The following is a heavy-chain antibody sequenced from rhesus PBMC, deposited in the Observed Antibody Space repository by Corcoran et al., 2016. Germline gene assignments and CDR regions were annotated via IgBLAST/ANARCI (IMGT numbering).Heavy chain of an antibody. CDR1: GGSISSGYYD. CDR2: ITYSGST. CDR3: ARASGSYQIDY. D-gene: IGHD3-16*01. V-gene: IGHV4-122*02. J-gene: IGHJ4*01. Sequence: QVQLQESGPGLVKPSETLSLTCAVSGGSISSGYYDWRWIRQPPGKGLEWTWYITYSGSTSYTPSLKSRVTISRDTSKNQFSLKLSSVTAADTAVYYCARASGSYQIDYWGQGVLVTVSS.